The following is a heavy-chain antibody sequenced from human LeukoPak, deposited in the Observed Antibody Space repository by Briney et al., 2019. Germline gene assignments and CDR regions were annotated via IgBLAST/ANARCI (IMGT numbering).Heavy chain of an antibody. CDR2: INPSGGST. CDR1: GGTFSSYA. CDR3: ARVSTYYDSSELDP. V-gene: IGHV1-46*01. D-gene: IGHD3-22*01. Sequence: ASVKVSCKASGGTFSSYAISWVRQAPGQGLEWMGIINPSGGSTSYAQKFQGRVTMTRDMSTSTVYMELSSLRSEDTAVYYCARVSTYYDSSELDPWGQGTLVTVSS. J-gene: IGHJ5*02.